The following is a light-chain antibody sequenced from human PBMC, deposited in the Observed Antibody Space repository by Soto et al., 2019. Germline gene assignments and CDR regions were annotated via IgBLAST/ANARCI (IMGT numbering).Light chain of an antibody. CDR1: QSISSY. CDR2: AAS. Sequence: DIQITQYPSSLSASVGDRVTITCRASQSISSYLNWSQQKPGKAPKLLIYAASSLQSGVPSRFSGSGSGTDFTLTISSLHPEDFATYYCQQSYSTPTWTSGQGTKEDIK. J-gene: IGKJ1*01. V-gene: IGKV1-39*01. CDR3: QQSYSTPTWT.